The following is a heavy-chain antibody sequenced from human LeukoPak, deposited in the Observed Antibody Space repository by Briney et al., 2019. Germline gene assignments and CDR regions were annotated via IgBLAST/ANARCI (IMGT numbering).Heavy chain of an antibody. Sequence: GGSLRLSCAASGFTFSSYGMHWVRQAPGKGLEWVAVIWYDGSTKYYADSAKGRFTISRDNSKNALYLQMNSLRAEDTAVYYCARDTSSGLDDWGQGTLVTVSS. CDR2: IWYDGSTK. CDR1: GFTFSSYG. J-gene: IGHJ4*02. D-gene: IGHD3-3*01. V-gene: IGHV3-33*01. CDR3: ARDTSSGLDD.